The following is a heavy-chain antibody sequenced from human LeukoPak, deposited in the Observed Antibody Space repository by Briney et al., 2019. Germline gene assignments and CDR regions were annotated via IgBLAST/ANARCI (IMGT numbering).Heavy chain of an antibody. D-gene: IGHD3-10*01. CDR1: GYSISSGYY. CDR3: ARDPTQANYGSGSYWGGPLWYFDL. Sequence: PSETLSLTCTVSGYSISSGYYWGWIRQPPGKGLEWIGSIYYSGNTFYNPSLKSRVTISVDRSKNQFSLKLSSVTAADTAVYYCARDPTQANYGSGSYWGGPLWYFDLWGRGTLVTVSS. CDR2: IYYSGNT. J-gene: IGHJ2*01. V-gene: IGHV4-38-2*02.